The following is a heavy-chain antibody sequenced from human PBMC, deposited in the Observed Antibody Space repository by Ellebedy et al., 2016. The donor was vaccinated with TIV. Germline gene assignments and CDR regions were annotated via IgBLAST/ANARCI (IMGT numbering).Heavy chain of an antibody. CDR1: GFSLSTSGMC. J-gene: IGHJ4*02. D-gene: IGHD3-10*01. CDR3: VRIWRVTGQDY. V-gene: IGHV2-70*11. CDR2: IDWDDDK. Sequence: SGPTLVQPTQPLPLTCTFAGFSLSTSGMCVSWIRQPPGKALEWLARIDWDDDKYYSTFLKTMLTISKDTSKNQVVLTMTNMEPVDTATYSSVRIWRVTGQDYWGQGTLITAAS.